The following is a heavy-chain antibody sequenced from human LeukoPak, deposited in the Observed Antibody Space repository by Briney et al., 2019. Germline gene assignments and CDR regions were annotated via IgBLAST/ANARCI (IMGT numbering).Heavy chain of an antibody. CDR3: VPDSSGPFPNWFDP. D-gene: IGHD3-22*01. V-gene: IGHV3-23*01. J-gene: IGHJ5*02. CDR2: ISGSGDIT. CDR1: GITFSNYA. Sequence: GGSLRLSCAASGITFSNYAVGWVRQAPGKGLKWVSSISGSGDITYYADSVKGRFTISRDNSKNTLYLQMKSLRAEDTAVYYCVPDSSGPFPNWFDPWGQGTLVTVSS.